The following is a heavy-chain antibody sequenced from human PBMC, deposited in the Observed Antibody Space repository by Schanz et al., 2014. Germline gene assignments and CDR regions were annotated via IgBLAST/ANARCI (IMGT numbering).Heavy chain of an antibody. CDR2: INPYDDTI. CDR3: VTEKRMESGTWAKAFDI. V-gene: IGHV1-18*01. Sequence: QGQLVQSGAEVKKPGASVKVSCKASGYTFTSYGITWVRQAPGQGLEWMGLINPYDDTIDYAKKFQGRFTMTRDTSTTTVYMELSSLRSDDTAMYYCVTEKRMESGTWAKAFDIWGQGTMVTVSS. J-gene: IGHJ3*02. D-gene: IGHD3-3*01. CDR1: GYTFTSYG.